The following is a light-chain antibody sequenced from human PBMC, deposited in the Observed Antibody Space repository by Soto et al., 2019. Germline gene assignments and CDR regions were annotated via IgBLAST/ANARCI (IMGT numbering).Light chain of an antibody. Sequence: DIQMTQSPSTLSASVGDRVTITCRASQSISSWLAWYQQKPGKAPKLLIYKASSLESGVPSRFSGSGSGTEFTLTISSLQPDDFATYYYQQYNSYWTFVQGTKVEIK. CDR3: QQYNSYWT. J-gene: IGKJ1*01. CDR2: KAS. V-gene: IGKV1-5*03. CDR1: QSISSW.